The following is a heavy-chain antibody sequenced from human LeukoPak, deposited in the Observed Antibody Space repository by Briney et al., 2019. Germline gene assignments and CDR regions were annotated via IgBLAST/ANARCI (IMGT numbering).Heavy chain of an antibody. CDR2: VDPEDGET. CDR1: GYTFTDYY. CDR3: ATGATYYYDSSGYYF. Sequence: ASVKVSCKVSGYTFTDYYMHWVQQAPGKGLEWMGLVDPEDGETIYAEKFQGRVTITADTSTDTAYMGLSSLRSEDTAVYYCATGATYYYDSSGYYFWGQGTLVTVSS. D-gene: IGHD3-22*01. V-gene: IGHV1-69-2*01. J-gene: IGHJ4*02.